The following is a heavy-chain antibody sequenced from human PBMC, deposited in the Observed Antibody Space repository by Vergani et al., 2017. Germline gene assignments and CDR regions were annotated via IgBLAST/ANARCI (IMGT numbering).Heavy chain of an antibody. D-gene: IGHD2-2*01. V-gene: IGHV4-34*01. CDR2: INHSGST. Sequence: QVQLQQWGAGLLKPSETLSLTCAVYGGSFSGYYWSWIRQPPGKGLEWIGEINHSGSTNYNPSLKSRVTISVDTSKNQFSLKLSSVTAADTAVYYCARGRGYCSSTSCYRHYYYYYYMDVWGKGP. CDR3: ARGRGYCSSTSCYRHYYYYYYMDV. J-gene: IGHJ6*03. CDR1: GGSFSGYY.